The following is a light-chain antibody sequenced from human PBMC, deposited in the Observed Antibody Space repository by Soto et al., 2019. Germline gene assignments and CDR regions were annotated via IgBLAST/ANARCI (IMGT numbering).Light chain of an antibody. CDR2: GAS. Sequence: EIVLTQSPGTLSLSPGERATLSCRASRTVTSNYLGWYQQKPGQAPRLLIYGASSRATGIPDRFSGSGSGIYCTLIVSRLEPEDFALYYCQQYASSPFTFGQGTKLEI. V-gene: IGKV3-20*01. CDR1: RTVTSNY. CDR3: QQYASSPFT. J-gene: IGKJ2*01.